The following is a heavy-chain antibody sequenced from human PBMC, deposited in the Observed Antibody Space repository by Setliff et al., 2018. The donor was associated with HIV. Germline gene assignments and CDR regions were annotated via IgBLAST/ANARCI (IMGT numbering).Heavy chain of an antibody. CDR3: VRVSCSSWYSIPRNYYYSMDV. J-gene: IGHJ6*03. V-gene: IGHV4-38-2*01. CDR2: IYHSGTT. Sequence: SETLSLTCAVSGYSISSGYYWGWIRQPPGKGLEWVGSIYHSGTTKYNPSLKSRVTTSVDTSKNQFSLRLSSVTAADTAVYYCVRVSCSSWYSIPRNYYYSMDVWGEGTTVTVSS. D-gene: IGHD6-13*01. CDR1: GYSISSGYY.